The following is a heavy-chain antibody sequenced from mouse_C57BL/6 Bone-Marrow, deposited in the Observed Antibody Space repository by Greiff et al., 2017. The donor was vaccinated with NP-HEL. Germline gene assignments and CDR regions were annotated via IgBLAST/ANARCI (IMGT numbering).Heavy chain of an antibody. CDR3: ARWGWVLPWFAD. CDR2: IHPNSGST. J-gene: IGHJ3*01. V-gene: IGHV1-64*01. CDR1: GYTFTSYW. D-gene: IGHD2-3*01. Sequence: QVQLQQPGAELVKPGASVKLSCKASGYTFTSYWMHWVKQRPGQGLEWIGMIHPNSGSTNYNEKFKSKATLTVDKSSSTAYMQLSSLTSADSAVYFCARWGWVLPWFADWGQGTLVTVSA.